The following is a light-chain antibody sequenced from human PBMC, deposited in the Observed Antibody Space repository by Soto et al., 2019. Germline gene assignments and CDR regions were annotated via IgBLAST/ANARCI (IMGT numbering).Light chain of an antibody. V-gene: IGKV3-20*01. CDR1: QSVSSNY. Sequence: EIVLTQSPGTLSLSPGERATLSCRASQSVSSNYLAWYQQKPGQAPRLLIYGASSRATGIPDRFSGSGSGTDFTLTISSLEPEDFGIYYCQQYENYWTFGQGTKVEIK. J-gene: IGKJ1*01. CDR3: QQYENYWT. CDR2: GAS.